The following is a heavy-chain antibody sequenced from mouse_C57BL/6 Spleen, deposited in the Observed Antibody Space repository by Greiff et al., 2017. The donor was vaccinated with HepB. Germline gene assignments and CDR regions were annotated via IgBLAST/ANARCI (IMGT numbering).Heavy chain of an antibody. CDR3: ATPSYDYDWFAY. CDR1: GFTFSDYG. Sequence: EVQRVESGGGLVKPGGSLKLSCAASGFTFSDYGMHWVRQAPEKGLEWVAYISSGSSTIYYADTVKGRFTLSRDNAKNTLFLQMTSLRSEDTAMYYCATPSYDYDWFAYWGRGTLVTVSA. CDR2: ISSGSSTI. J-gene: IGHJ3*01. D-gene: IGHD2-4*01. V-gene: IGHV5-17*01.